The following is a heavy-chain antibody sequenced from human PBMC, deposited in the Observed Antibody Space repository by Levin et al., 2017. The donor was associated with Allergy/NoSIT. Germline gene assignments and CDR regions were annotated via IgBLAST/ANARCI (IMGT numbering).Heavy chain of an antibody. Sequence: QHGESLKISCAASGFTFDDYAMHWVRQAPGKGLEWVSGISWNSGSIGYADSVKGGFTISRDNAKNSLYLQMNSLRAEDTALYYCAKDSAINYYYYMDVWGKGTTVTVSS. D-gene: IGHD2-2*01. V-gene: IGHV3-9*01. J-gene: IGHJ6*03. CDR3: AKDSAINYYYYMDV. CDR1: GFTFDDYA. CDR2: ISWNSGSI.